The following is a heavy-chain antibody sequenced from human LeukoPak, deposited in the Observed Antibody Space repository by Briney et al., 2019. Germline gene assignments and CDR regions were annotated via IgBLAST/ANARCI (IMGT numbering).Heavy chain of an antibody. D-gene: IGHD2-2*01. Sequence: PGGSLRLSCAASGFTFTNYGMNWVRQPPGKGLEWVSSISSSGTSIDYADSVKGRFTVSRDSATNSLYLQMNSLRAEDTAVYYCARTAKGIVIVPASYYMDVWGKGTTVTVSS. CDR1: GFTFTNYG. J-gene: IGHJ6*03. CDR3: ARTAKGIVIVPASYYMDV. CDR2: ISSSGTSI. V-gene: IGHV3-21*01.